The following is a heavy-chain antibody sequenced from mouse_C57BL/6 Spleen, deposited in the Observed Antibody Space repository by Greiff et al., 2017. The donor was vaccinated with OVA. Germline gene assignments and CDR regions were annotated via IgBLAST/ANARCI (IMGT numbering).Heavy chain of an antibody. CDR1: GYAFSSSW. D-gene: IGHD2-5*01. J-gene: IGHJ4*01. CDR3: ARGDSNYVGDY. Sequence: QVQLQQSGPELVKPGASVKISCKASGYAFSSSWMNWVKQRPGKGLEWIGRIYPGDGDTNYNGKFKGKATLTADKSSSTAYMQLSSLTSEDSAVYFCARGDSNYVGDYWGQGTSVTVSS. CDR2: IYPGDGDT. V-gene: IGHV1-82*01.